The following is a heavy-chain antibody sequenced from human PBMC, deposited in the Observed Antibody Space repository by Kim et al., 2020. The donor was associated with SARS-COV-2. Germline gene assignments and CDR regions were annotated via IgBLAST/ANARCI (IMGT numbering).Heavy chain of an antibody. J-gene: IGHJ4*02. Sequence: SETLSLTCTVSGGSISSDYWSWIRQPPGKGLGWIGYIYYSGSTNYNPSLKSRVTISVDTSKNQFSLKLGSVTAADTAVYYCARRYCSSISCPLDYWGQG. V-gene: IGHV4-59*01. D-gene: IGHD2-2*01. CDR3: ARRYCSSISCPLDY. CDR1: GGSISSDY. CDR2: IYYSGST.